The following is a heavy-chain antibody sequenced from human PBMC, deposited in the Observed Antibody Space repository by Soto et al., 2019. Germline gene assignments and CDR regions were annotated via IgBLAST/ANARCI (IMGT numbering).Heavy chain of an antibody. V-gene: IGHV3-23*01. J-gene: IGHJ3*01. CDR2: ISGRGDRT. D-gene: IGHD5-12*01. Sequence: EVQLSESGGGLVQPGGSLRLSCAASVFTFSTSVMSWVRQAPGKGLQWVSSISGRGDRTNYADSVKGRFTVSRDNSKNPLFLDMNAVTADDTALYYCTWSLVARDAFDEWGQGTMVIVSS. CDR3: TWSLVARDAFDE. CDR1: VFTFSTSV.